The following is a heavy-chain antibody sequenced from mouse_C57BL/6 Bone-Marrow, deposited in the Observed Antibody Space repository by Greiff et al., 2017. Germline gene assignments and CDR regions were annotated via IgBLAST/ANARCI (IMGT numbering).Heavy chain of an antibody. J-gene: IGHJ2*01. D-gene: IGHD2-12*01. CDR1: GYTFTSYW. Sequence: QVQLQQPGAELVKPGASVKMSCKASGYTFTSYWLTWVKQRPGQGLEWIGDIYPGSGSTNYTEKFKSKATLTVDTSSRTAYMKLSCLTSEDSAVYYCARSLYDGSFDYWGQGTTLTVSS. CDR3: ARSLYDGSFDY. CDR2: IYPGSGST. V-gene: IGHV1-55*01.